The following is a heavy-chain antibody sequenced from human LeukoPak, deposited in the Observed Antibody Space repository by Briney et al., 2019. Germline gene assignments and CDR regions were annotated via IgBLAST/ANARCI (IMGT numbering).Heavy chain of an antibody. CDR2: INHSGST. Sequence: SETLSLTCAVYGGSFSGYYWSWIRQPPGKGLEWIGEINHSGSTNYNPSLKSRVTISVDTSKNQFSLKLSSVTAADTAVYYCARFYGSGSYYNQYYYYYGMDVWDQGTTVTVSS. D-gene: IGHD3-10*01. V-gene: IGHV4-34*01. J-gene: IGHJ6*02. CDR1: GGSFSGYY. CDR3: ARFYGSGSYYNQYYYYYGMDV.